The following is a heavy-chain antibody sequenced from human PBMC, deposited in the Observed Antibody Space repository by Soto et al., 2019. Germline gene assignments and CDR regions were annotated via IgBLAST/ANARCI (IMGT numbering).Heavy chain of an antibody. V-gene: IGHV1-69*01. J-gene: IGHJ4*02. Sequence: QVQVVQSGAEVKKPGSSVKVSCKASGGTFSNYAISWVRQAPGHGLEWVGGIIPLTETPVYAQTVQGRLTITADEITSAAYMELSSLRSDDTAVDYCAIGTRNSWTCDFWGQGTLVTGSS. CDR1: GGTFSNYA. CDR3: AIGTRNSWTCDF. CDR2: IIPLTETP. D-gene: IGHD6-13*01.